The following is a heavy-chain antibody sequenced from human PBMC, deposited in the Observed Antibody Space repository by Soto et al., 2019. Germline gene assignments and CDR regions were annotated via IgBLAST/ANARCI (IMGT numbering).Heavy chain of an antibody. CDR3: ARHRMVATARSGMDV. D-gene: IGHD5-12*01. J-gene: IGHJ6*02. Sequence: GESLKISCKGSGYSFTSYWISWVRQMPGKGLEWMGRIDPSDSYTNYSPSFQGHVTISADKSISTAYLQWSSLKASDTAMYYCARHRMVATARSGMDVWGQGTTVTVSS. V-gene: IGHV5-10-1*01. CDR2: IDPSDSYT. CDR1: GYSFTSYW.